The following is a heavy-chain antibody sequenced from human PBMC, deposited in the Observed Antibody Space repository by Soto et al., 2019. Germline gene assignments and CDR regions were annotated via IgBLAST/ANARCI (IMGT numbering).Heavy chain of an antibody. V-gene: IGHV1-69*04. CDR3: ASSYGSGYRAFDY. D-gene: IGHD3-10*01. Sequence: GASVKVSCEASGDSFTSYGISWVRQAPGLGLEWMGRINPILSMSNYAQRFQGRVTMTADKSTSTAYMELSSLRSEDTAIYYCASSYGSGYRAFDYWGQGALVTV. J-gene: IGHJ4*02. CDR1: GDSFTSYG. CDR2: INPILSMS.